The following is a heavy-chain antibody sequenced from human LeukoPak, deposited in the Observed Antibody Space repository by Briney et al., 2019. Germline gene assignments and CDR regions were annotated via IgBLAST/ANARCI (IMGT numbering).Heavy chain of an antibody. CDR2: IYYSGST. CDR1: GGSISSSSYY. CDR3: ASLYCSSTSCYVEYFQH. D-gene: IGHD2-2*01. Sequence: PSETLSLTCTVSGGSISSSSYYWGWIRQPPGKGLEWIGSIYYSGSTYYNPSLKSRVTISVDTSKNQFSLKLSSVTAADTAVYYCASLYCSSTSCYVEYFQHWGQGTLVTVSS. V-gene: IGHV4-39*01. J-gene: IGHJ1*01.